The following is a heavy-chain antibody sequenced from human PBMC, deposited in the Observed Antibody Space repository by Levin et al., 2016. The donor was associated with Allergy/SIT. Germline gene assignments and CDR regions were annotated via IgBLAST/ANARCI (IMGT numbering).Heavy chain of an antibody. D-gene: IGHD2-15*01. CDR1: GGSISSYY. CDR2: IYYSGST. Sequence: SETLSLTCTVSGGSISSYYWSWIRQPPGKGLEWIGYIYYSGSTNYNPSLKSRVTISVDTSKNQFSLKLSSVTAADTAVYYCARERAATWYYGMDVWGQGTTVTVSS. J-gene: IGHJ6*02. V-gene: IGHV4-59*01. CDR3: ARERAATWYYGMDV.